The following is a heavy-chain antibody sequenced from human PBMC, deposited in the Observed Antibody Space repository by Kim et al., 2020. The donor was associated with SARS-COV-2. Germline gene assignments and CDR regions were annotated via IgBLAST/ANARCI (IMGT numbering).Heavy chain of an antibody. V-gene: IGHV4-59*01. D-gene: IGHD2-21*01. Sequence: SLKSRVSISVDTSKNQLSLKLNSVTAADTAVYYCARWGERCNSVVKSFDVWGQATMVTVSS. CDR3: ARWGERCNSVVKSFDV. J-gene: IGHJ3*01.